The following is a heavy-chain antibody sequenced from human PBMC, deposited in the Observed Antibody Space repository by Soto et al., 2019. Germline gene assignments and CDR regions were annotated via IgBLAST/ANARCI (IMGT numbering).Heavy chain of an antibody. CDR2: ISGSGGST. V-gene: IGHV3-23*01. J-gene: IGHJ4*02. CDR1: GFTFVSYA. D-gene: IGHD4-17*01. CDR3: ARAYGDYVLGPDY. Sequence: RSLRLSCAASGFTFVSYAMSWVRQAPGKGLEWVSAISGSGGSTYYADSVKGRFTISRDNSKNTLYLQMNSLRAEDTAVYYCARAYGDYVLGPDYWGQGTLVTVSS.